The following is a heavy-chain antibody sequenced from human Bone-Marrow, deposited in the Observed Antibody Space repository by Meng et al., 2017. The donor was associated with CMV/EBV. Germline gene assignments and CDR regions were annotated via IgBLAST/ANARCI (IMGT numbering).Heavy chain of an antibody. CDR1: GFPFSSYA. V-gene: IGHV3-23*01. J-gene: IGHJ6*02. CDR2: ISASGHST. CDR3: AGEKYYGMDV. D-gene: IGHD3-10*01. Sequence: GESLKIPCAASGFPFSSYAMSWVRQAPGKGLEWVSTISASGHSTYYADSVKGRFTISRDNGKTSVYLQMNSLRVDDTAVYYCAGEKYYGMDVWGQGTTVTVSS.